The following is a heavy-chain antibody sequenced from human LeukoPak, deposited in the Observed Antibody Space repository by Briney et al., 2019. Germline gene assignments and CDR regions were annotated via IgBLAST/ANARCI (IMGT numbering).Heavy chain of an antibody. CDR3: ARGRFLEWLLSNGMDV. CDR1: GFTVSSNY. CDR2: IYSGGST. D-gene: IGHD3-3*01. V-gene: IGHV3-53*05. J-gene: IGHJ6*02. Sequence: GGSLRLSCAASGFTVSSNYMSWVRQAPGKGLEWVSVIYSGGSTYYADSVKGRFTISRDNSKNTLYLQMNSLRAEDTAVYYCARGRFLEWLLSNGMDVWGQGTTVTVSS.